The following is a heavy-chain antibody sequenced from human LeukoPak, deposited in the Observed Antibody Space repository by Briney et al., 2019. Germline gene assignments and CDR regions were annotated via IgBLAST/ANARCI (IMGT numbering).Heavy chain of an antibody. D-gene: IGHD4-17*01. CDR3: ARGLSDYGDPY. J-gene: IGHJ4*02. V-gene: IGHV1-69*04. CDR2: IIPILGIA. CDR1: GYTFTGYY. Sequence: SVKVSCKASGYTFTGYYMHWVRQAPGQGLEWMGRIIPILGIANYAQKFQGRVTITADKSTSTAYMELSSLRSEDTAVYYCARGLSDYGDPYWGQGTLVTVSS.